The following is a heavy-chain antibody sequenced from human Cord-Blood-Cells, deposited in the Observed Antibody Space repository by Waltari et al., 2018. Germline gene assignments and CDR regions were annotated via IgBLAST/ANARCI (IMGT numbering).Heavy chain of an antibody. V-gene: IGHV4-39*01. CDR2: IYYSGST. CDR3: ARTFYSDYDFWSGYNWFDP. CDR1: GGSISSSSYY. J-gene: IGHJ5*02. Sequence: QLQLQESGPGLVKPSETLSLTCTVSGGSISSSSYYWGWIRQPPGTGLEWIGSIYYSGSTYDNPSLKSRVTISVDTSKNQFSLKLSSVTAADTAVYYCARTFYSDYDFWSGYNWFDPWGQGTLVTVSS. D-gene: IGHD3-3*01.